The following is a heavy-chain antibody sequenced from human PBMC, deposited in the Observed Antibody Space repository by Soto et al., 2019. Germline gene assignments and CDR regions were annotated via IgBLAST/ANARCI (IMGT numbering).Heavy chain of an antibody. V-gene: IGHV3-9*01. CDR3: AKGRIFGVANNWFDP. J-gene: IGHJ5*02. CDR1: GFTFDDYA. D-gene: IGHD3-3*01. CDR2: ISWNSGSI. Sequence: SLILSCAASGFTFDDYAMHWVRQAPGKGLEWVSGISWNSGSIGYADSVKGRFTISRDNAKNSLYLQMNSLRAEDTALYYCAKGRIFGVANNWFDPWGQGTLVTVSS.